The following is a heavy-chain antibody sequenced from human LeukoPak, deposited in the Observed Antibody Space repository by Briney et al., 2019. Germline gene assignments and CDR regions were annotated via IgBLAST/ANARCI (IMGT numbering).Heavy chain of an antibody. CDR3: AKDPDYYDSS. V-gene: IGHV3-21*04. CDR2: ISSSSSYI. J-gene: IGHJ4*02. D-gene: IGHD3-22*01. Sequence: GGPLTLFCTASGFTFSSYSMNWVRQARGKGLEWVSSISSSSSYIYYADSVKGRFTISRDNAKNSLYLQMNSLRAEDTALYYCAKDPDYYDSSWGQGTLVTVSS. CDR1: GFTFSSYS.